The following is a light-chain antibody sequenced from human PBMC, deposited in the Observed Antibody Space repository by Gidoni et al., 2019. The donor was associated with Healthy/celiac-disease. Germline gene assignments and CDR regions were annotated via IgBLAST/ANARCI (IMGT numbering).Light chain of an antibody. CDR2: DAS. CDR3: QQYDNRPLT. Sequence: IKMAQSPASLSASVGDRVTSTCQASQDISNYLNWYQQKPGKAPKLLIYDASNWETGVPSRFSGSGSGTDFTLTISSLQSEDIATYYCQQYDNRPLTFGGXTKVEIK. CDR1: QDISNY. V-gene: IGKV1-33*01. J-gene: IGKJ4*01.